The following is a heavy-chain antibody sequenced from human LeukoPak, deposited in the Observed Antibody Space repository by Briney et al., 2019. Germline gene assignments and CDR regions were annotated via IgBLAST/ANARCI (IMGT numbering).Heavy chain of an antibody. Sequence: ASVKVSCKASGYTFTGYGISWVRQAPGQGLEWMGWISAYNGNTNYAQKLQGRVTMTTDTSTSTAYMELRSLRSDDTAVYYCARVSSRGGIVVVIAEADYWGQGTLVTVSS. CDR3: ARVSSRGGIVVVIAEADY. D-gene: IGHD2-21*01. CDR1: GYTFTGYG. V-gene: IGHV1-18*01. CDR2: ISAYNGNT. J-gene: IGHJ4*02.